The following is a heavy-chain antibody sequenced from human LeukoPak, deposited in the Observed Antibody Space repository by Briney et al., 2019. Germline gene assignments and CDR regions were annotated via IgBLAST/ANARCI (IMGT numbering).Heavy chain of an antibody. CDR2: ITPIFGTA. CDR3: ARGWLAETTVVTPYNY. CDR1: GGTFRSNA. V-gene: IGHV1-69*13. J-gene: IGHJ4*02. D-gene: IGHD4-23*01. Sequence: ASVKVSCKASGGTFRSNAIGWVRQAPGQGLEWMGGITPIFGTANYAQKFQGRVTITAVESMSTAYMELSSLRSEDTAVYYCARGWLAETTVVTPYNYWGQGNLVTVSS.